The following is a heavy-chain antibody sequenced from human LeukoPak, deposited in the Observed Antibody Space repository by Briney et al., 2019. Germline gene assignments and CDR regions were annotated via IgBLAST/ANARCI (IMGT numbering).Heavy chain of an antibody. CDR1: GYTFTGYY. Sequence: ASVKVSCKASGYTFTGYYIHWVRQAPGQGLEWMGWINPDSGGTIYVQKFQGRVTMTRDGPISTVYMELSRLSSDDTAVYYCARGPNWGLDYWGQGTLVTVSS. V-gene: IGHV1-2*02. CDR2: INPDSGGT. J-gene: IGHJ4*02. CDR3: ARGPNWGLDY. D-gene: IGHD7-27*01.